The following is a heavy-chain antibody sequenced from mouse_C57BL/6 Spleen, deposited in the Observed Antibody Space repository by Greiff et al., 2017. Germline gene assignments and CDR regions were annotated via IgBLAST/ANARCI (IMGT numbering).Heavy chain of an antibody. CDR1: GYTFTSYW. CDR2: IHPNSGST. V-gene: IGHV1-64*01. J-gene: IGHJ4*01. CDR3: ARVTTVVEDAIDY. Sequence: VQLQQPGAELVKPGASVKLSCKASGYTFTSYWMHWVKQRPGQGLEWIGMIHPNSGSTNYNEKFKSKATLTVDKSSSTAYMQLSSLTSEDSAVYYCARVTTVVEDAIDYWGQGTSVTVSS. D-gene: IGHD1-1*01.